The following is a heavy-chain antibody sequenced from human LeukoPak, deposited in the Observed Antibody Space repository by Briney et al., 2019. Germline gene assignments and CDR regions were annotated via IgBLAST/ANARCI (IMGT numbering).Heavy chain of an antibody. J-gene: IGHJ1*01. D-gene: IGHD2-2*01. V-gene: IGHV1-18*01. Sequence: ASVKVSCKASGYTFTSYGISWVRQAPGQGPEWMGWISAYNGNTNSAQKFQGRVTMTTDTSTSTAYMELRSLRSDDTAVYYCARTDIVVVPAADTRLTPGCFQHWGQGTLVTVSS. CDR1: GYTFTSYG. CDR2: ISAYNGNT. CDR3: ARTDIVVVPAADTRLTPGCFQH.